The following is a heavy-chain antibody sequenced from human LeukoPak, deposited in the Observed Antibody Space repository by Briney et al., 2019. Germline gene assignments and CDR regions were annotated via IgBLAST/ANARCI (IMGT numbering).Heavy chain of an antibody. CDR1: GFTFSSYA. CDR2: ISGSGGST. V-gene: IGHV3-23*01. Sequence: GGSLRLSCAASGFTFSSYAMSWVRQAPGKGLEWVSAISGSGGSTYYADSVKGRFTISRDNSKNTLYPQMNSLRAEDTAVYYCAKDHDSSGYYLYYWGQGTLVTVSS. D-gene: IGHD3-22*01. J-gene: IGHJ4*02. CDR3: AKDHDSSGYYLYY.